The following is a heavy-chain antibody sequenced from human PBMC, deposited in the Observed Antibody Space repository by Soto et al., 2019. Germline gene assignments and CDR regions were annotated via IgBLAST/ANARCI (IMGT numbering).Heavy chain of an antibody. Sequence: QVQLVQSGAEVKKPGSSVKVSCKASGGTFKSYTINWVRQAPGQGLEWMGRIIPILGIANYPQKFQGRVTITADKSTSTAYMEASSLRSEDTAVYYCASDIIVLPAARDAMDGWGQGTTVTVSS. J-gene: IGHJ6*02. CDR2: IIPILGIA. D-gene: IGHD2-2*01. CDR1: GGTFKSYT. CDR3: ASDIIVLPAARDAMDG. V-gene: IGHV1-69*02.